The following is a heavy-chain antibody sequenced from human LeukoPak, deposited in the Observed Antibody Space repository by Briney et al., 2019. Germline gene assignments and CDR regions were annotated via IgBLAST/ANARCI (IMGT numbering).Heavy chain of an antibody. CDR3: TTSPAVAS. D-gene: IGHD4-23*01. Sequence: GGSLRLSCAASGFTVSNNYMTWVRQAPGKGLEWVSLIYSGGTTFYTDSVKGRFTISRDGSKNTLYLQMNNLKAEDTAVYYCTTSPAVASWGQGTLVTVSS. CDR1: GFTVSNNY. V-gene: IGHV3-53*01. CDR2: IYSGGTT. J-gene: IGHJ5*02.